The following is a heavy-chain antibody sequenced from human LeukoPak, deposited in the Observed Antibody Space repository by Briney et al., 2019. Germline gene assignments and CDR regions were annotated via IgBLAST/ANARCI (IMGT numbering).Heavy chain of an antibody. CDR1: GFTFDDYA. CDR3: AKDYCGGDCYSGWYFDL. D-gene: IGHD2-21*02. J-gene: IGHJ2*01. V-gene: IGHV3-9*01. CDR2: ISYNSDTI. Sequence: GGSLRLSCAASGFTFDDYAMHWVRQAPGKGLEWVSGISYNSDTIAYADSVKGRFTISRDNAENSLYLQMNSLRAEDTALYYCAKDYCGGDCYSGWYFDLWGRGTLVTVSS.